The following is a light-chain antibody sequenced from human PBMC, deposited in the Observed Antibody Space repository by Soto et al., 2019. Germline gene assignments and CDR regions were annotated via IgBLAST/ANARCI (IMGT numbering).Light chain of an antibody. Sequence: EIVLTQSPGTLSLSPGERATLSCRASQSVSSSYFAWYQQKLGQAPRLLIYGASTRATGIPDRFSGSGSGTAFPLTITRLEPEDFAVYYCQYSRTSFLYTFGQGTKLEIK. V-gene: IGKV3-20*01. CDR1: QSVSSSY. J-gene: IGKJ2*01. CDR2: GAS. CDR3: QYSRTSFLYT.